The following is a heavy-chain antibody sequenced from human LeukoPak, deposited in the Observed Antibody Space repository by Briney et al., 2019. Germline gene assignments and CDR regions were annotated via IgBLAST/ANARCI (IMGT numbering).Heavy chain of an antibody. CDR1: GGSISSGSYC. Sequence: SETLSPTCSVSGGSISSGSYCWGWIRQPPGKGLEWIGSKYYSGSTYYNPSLKSRVTISVDTSRNQFSLKLSSVTAADTAVYYCARSIVVVTAVLDAFDIWGQGTLVTVSS. CDR3: ARSIVVVTAVLDAFDI. J-gene: IGHJ3*02. D-gene: IGHD2-21*02. V-gene: IGHV4-39*01. CDR2: KYYSGST.